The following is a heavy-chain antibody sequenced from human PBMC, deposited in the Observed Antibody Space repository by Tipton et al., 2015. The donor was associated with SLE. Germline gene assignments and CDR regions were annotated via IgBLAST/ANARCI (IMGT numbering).Heavy chain of an antibody. CDR3: ARGGDGVVVPAMGASDI. Sequence: GSLRLSCAASGFTFSSYWMHWVRQAPGKGLVWVSRINSDGSSTSYADSVKGRFTISRDNAKNTLYLQMNSLRAEDTAVYYCARGGDGVVVPAMGASDIWGQGTMVTVSS. V-gene: IGHV3-74*01. J-gene: IGHJ3*02. D-gene: IGHD2-2*01. CDR2: INSDGSST. CDR1: GFTFSSYW.